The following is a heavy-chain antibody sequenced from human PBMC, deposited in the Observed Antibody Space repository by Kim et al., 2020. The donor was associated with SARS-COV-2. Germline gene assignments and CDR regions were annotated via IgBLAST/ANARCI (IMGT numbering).Heavy chain of an antibody. D-gene: IGHD3-10*01. V-gene: IGHV1-8*01. Sequence: ASVKVSCKTLGHIFTNYDVNWVRQAAGQGLEWLGWMNPNSGNTGYAQKFQGRVTMTRDTSTRTAYMELNSLIFDDTAVYYCTLWFGEPYNYFDPWGPGTLVTVSS. CDR3: TLWFGEPYNYFDP. J-gene: IGHJ5*02. CDR2: MNPNSGNT. CDR1: GHIFTNYD.